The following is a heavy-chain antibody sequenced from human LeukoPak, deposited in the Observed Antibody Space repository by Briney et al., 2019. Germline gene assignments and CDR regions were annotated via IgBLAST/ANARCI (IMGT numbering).Heavy chain of an antibody. J-gene: IGHJ4*02. Sequence: SVKVSCKASGGTFSSYAISWVRQAPGQGLEWMGGIIPIFGTANYAQKFQGRVTITADKSTSTAYMELSSLRSEDAAVYYCAVGIVGAMTLFDYWGQGTLVTVSS. CDR1: GGTFSSYA. CDR2: IIPIFGTA. V-gene: IGHV1-69*06. D-gene: IGHD1-26*01. CDR3: AVGIVGAMTLFDY.